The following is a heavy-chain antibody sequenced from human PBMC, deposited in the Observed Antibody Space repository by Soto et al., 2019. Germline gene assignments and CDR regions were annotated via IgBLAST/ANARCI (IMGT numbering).Heavy chain of an antibody. V-gene: IGHV4-39*01. CDR3: ARHAVLRFVEWLLQFDY. CDR2: IYYSGST. CDR1: GGSISSSSYY. D-gene: IGHD3-3*01. J-gene: IGHJ4*02. Sequence: PSETLSLTCTVSGGSISSSSYYWGWIRQPPGKGLEWIGSIYYSGSTYYNPSLKSRVTISVDTSKNQFSLKLSSVTAADTAVYYCARHAVLRFVEWLLQFDYWRQGTLVTVSS.